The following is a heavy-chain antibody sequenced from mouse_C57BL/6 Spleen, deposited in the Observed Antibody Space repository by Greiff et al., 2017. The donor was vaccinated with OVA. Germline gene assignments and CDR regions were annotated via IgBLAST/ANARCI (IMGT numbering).Heavy chain of an antibody. CDR2: INPYNGGT. Sequence: VQLKESGPVLVKPGASVKMSCKASGYTFTDYYMNWVKQSHGKSLEWIGVINPYNGGTSYNQKFKGKATLTVDKSSSTAYMELNSLTSEDSAVYYCARNHYDYGYYFDYWGQGTTLTVSS. CDR1: GYTFTDYY. J-gene: IGHJ2*01. CDR3: ARNHYDYGYYFDY. V-gene: IGHV1-19*01. D-gene: IGHD2-4*01.